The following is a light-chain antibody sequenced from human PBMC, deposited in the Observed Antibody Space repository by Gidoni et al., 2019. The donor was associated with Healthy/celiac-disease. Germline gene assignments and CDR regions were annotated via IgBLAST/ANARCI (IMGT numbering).Light chain of an antibody. Sequence: MTQSPLSLPVTPGEPASISCRSSQSLLHSNGYNYLDWYLQKPGQSPQLLIYLGSNRASGVPDRFSGSGSGTDFTLKISRVEAEDVGVYYCMQALQTPPPPGTFGQGTKLEIK. J-gene: IGKJ2*01. CDR1: QSLLHSNGYNY. CDR2: LGS. V-gene: IGKV2-28*01. CDR3: MQALQTPPPPGT.